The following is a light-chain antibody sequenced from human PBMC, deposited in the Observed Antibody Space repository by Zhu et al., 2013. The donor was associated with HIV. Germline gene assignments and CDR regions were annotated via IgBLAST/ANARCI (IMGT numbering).Light chain of an antibody. J-gene: IGLJ2*01. CDR2: VNS. CDR3: QSYDSSLSGSVV. V-gene: IGLV1-40*01. CDR1: RSNIGAGYD. Sequence: QSVLTQPPSVSGAPGQRVTISCTGSRSNIGAGYDVHWYQQFPGTAPKLLIYVNSNRPSGVPDRISGSKSGTSASLAISGLQAEDEADYYCQSYDSSLSGSVVFGGGTKVTVL.